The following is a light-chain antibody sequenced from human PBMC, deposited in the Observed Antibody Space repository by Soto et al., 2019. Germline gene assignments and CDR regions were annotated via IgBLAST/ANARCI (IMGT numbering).Light chain of an antibody. J-gene: IGKJ1*01. Sequence: EIELPTSQGTLSLSPGGRATLSRRASQSVSSSYLAWYQQKPGXAPRLLVYGASNRATGIPDRFRVIGSGTDFILTSTRLEPEDFAVYYCQPYGSSDTFGQGTEVDIK. CDR1: QSVSSSY. CDR2: GAS. CDR3: QPYGSSDT. V-gene: IGKV3-20*01.